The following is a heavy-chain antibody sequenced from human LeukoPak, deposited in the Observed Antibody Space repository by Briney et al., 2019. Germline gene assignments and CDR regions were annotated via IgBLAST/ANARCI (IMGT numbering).Heavy chain of an antibody. J-gene: IGHJ2*01. V-gene: IGHV1-69*05. CDR1: GGTFSSYA. Sequence: SVKVSCKASGGTFSSYAISWVRQAPGQGLEWMGGIIPIFGTANYAQKFQGRVTITTDESTCTAYMELSSLRSEDTAVYYCARGRRAGDWYFDLWGRGTLVTVSS. CDR3: ARGRRAGDWYFDL. CDR2: IIPIFGTA. D-gene: IGHD3-10*01.